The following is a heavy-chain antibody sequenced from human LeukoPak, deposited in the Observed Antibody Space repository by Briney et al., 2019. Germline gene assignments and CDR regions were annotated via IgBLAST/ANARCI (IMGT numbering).Heavy chain of an antibody. CDR3: AKDLQLGIVVVTAIYFDY. J-gene: IGHJ4*02. V-gene: IGHV3-23*01. D-gene: IGHD2-21*02. CDR1: GFTFSSYA. Sequence: PGGSLGLSCAASGFTFSSYAMSRVRQAPGKGLEWVSAISGSGGSTYYADSVKGRFTISRDNSKNTLYLQMNSLRAEDTAVYYCAKDLQLGIVVVTAIYFDYWGQGTLVTVSS. CDR2: ISGSGGST.